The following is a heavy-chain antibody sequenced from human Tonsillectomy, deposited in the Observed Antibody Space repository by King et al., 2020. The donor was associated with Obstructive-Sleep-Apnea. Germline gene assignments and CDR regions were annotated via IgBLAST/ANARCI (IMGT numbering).Heavy chain of an antibody. Sequence: VQLVESGGGLVQPGGSLRLSCTVSGFTFSNYWMTWVRQSPGKGLEWVANIKQDGGEKYYVDSVKGRFTSSRDNAKNSLSLQMNSLRAEDTAVYYCARDRPRDDYGDLHEVYWGQGTLVTVSS. V-gene: IGHV3-7*01. D-gene: IGHD4-17*01. CDR1: GFTFSNYW. J-gene: IGHJ4*02. CDR2: IKQDGGEK. CDR3: ARDRPRDDYGDLHEVY.